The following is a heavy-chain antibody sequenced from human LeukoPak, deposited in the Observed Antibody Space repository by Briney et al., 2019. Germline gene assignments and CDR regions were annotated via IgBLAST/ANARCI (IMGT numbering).Heavy chain of an antibody. D-gene: IGHD4-17*01. J-gene: IGHJ4*02. CDR1: GFMVGHKY. V-gene: IGHV3-30-3*01. CDR3: ARDNGDYEGLGAFDY. Sequence: GGSLRLSCAASGFMVGHKYMSWVRQAPGKGLEWVAVISYDGSNKYYADSVKGRFTISRDNSKNTLYLQMNSLRAEDTAVYYCARDNGDYEGLGAFDYWGQGTLVTVSS. CDR2: ISYDGSNK.